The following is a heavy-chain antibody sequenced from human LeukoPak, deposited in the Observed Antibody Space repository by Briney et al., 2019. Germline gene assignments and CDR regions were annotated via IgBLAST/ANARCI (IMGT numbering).Heavy chain of an antibody. D-gene: IGHD6-13*01. CDR3: ARDLGIAAAGPSDYYYGMDV. CDR2: ISVYNGNT. CDR1: GYTFSSYG. J-gene: IGHJ6*02. V-gene: IGHV1-18*01. Sequence: ASVKVSRKASGYTFSSYGISWVRQGPGQGLEGMGWISVYNGNTNYAQKLQGRVTMTTDTSTSTAYMELRILRSDDTAVYHCARDLGIAAAGPSDYYYGMDVWGQGTTVTVSS.